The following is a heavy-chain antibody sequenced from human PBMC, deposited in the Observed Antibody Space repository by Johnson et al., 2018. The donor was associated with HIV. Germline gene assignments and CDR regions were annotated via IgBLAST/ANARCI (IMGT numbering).Heavy chain of an antibody. CDR1: GFTVSSNY. CDR3: TTDSKWFGDLHDAFDI. CDR2: IYSGGST. Sequence: VQLVESGGGLVQPGGSLRLSCAAYGFTVSSNYMTWVRQAPGKGLEWVSGIYSGGSTYYADSVKGRFTISRDNSKNTLYLQMNSLKTEDTAVYYCTTDSKWFGDLHDAFDIWGQGTMVTVS. V-gene: IGHV3-66*01. J-gene: IGHJ3*02. D-gene: IGHD3-10*01.